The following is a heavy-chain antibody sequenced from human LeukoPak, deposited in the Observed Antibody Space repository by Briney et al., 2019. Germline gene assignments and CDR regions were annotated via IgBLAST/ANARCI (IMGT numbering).Heavy chain of an antibody. Sequence: SETLFLTCTVSGGSISSYYWNWIRQPPGKGLEWIGYIYYSGSTNYNPSLMSRVTISVDTSKNQFSLNLSSVTAADTAVYYCARAPHFFDISGSRYYFDYWGQGTLVTVSS. J-gene: IGHJ4*02. CDR2: IYYSGST. V-gene: IGHV4-59*12. CDR1: GGSISSYY. D-gene: IGHD3-22*01. CDR3: ARAPHFFDISGSRYYFDY.